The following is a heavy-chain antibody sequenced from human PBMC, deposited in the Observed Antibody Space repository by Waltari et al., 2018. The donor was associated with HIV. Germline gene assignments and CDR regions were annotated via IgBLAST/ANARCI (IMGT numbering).Heavy chain of an antibody. V-gene: IGHV3-15*01. CDR3: TTDNNYDFWSGYWAFAY. J-gene: IGHJ4*02. CDR2: IKSKTDGGTT. Sequence: EVQLVESGGGLVKPGGSLRLSCAASGFTFSNAWMSWVRQAPGKGLEWVGRIKSKTDGGTTDYAAPVKGRFTISRDDSKNTLYLQMNSLKTEDTAVYYCTTDNNYDFWSGYWAFAYWGQGTLVTVSS. D-gene: IGHD3-3*01. CDR1: GFTFSNAW.